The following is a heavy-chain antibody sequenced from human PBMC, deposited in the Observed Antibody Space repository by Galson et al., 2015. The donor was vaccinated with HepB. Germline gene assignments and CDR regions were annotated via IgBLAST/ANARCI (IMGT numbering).Heavy chain of an antibody. V-gene: IGHV3-30*04. J-gene: IGHJ4*02. Sequence: SLRLSCAASGFTFSSYIMHWVRQAPGKGLEWVSLISYDGTNKNYADSVKGRFTISRDNSKDTLYLQMNSLRAEDTAVYYCARDRSLREAQWLVPCCDSWGQGTLVTVSS. CDR3: ARDRSLREAQWLVPCCDS. D-gene: IGHD6-19*01. CDR1: GFTFSSYI. CDR2: ISYDGTNK.